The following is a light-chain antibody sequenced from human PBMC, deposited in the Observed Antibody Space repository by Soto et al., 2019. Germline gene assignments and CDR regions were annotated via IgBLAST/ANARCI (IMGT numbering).Light chain of an antibody. J-gene: IGKJ2*01. Sequence: DIQMTQSPSSLSASVGDRVTITCRASQSISTYLNWYQQRPGQAPKVLIYAASTLQSGVSSRFSGSGSGTDFTLTISSLQPEDFATYYCQQSYSTPRTFGQGTKLDIK. V-gene: IGKV1-39*01. CDR1: QSISTY. CDR2: AAS. CDR3: QQSYSTPRT.